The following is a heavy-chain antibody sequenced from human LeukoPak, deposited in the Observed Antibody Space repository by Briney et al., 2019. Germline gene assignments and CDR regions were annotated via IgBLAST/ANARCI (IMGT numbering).Heavy chain of an antibody. D-gene: IGHD6-19*01. Sequence: GGSLRLSCAASGFTFSSYAMSWVRQAPGKGLECVSAISGSGGSTYYADSVKGRFTIYRDNYKNTLYLQMNSLSAEDTAVYYCAKVDVGGWFNYWGQGTLVTVSS. V-gene: IGHV3-23*01. CDR2: ISGSGGST. CDR1: GFTFSSYA. J-gene: IGHJ4*02. CDR3: AKVDVGGWFNY.